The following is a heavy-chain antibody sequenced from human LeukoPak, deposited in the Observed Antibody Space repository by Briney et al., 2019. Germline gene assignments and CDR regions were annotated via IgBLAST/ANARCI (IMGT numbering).Heavy chain of an antibody. CDR1: GFTFSSYE. J-gene: IGHJ4*02. CDR3: ASNDCSSTSCYFDNFDY. D-gene: IGHD2-2*01. Sequence: GGSLRLSCAGSGFTFSSYEMTWVRQAPGKGLEWISYISSSGGTIYYADSVKGRFTISRDNAKNSLYLQMNSLRAEDTAVYYCASNDCSSTSCYFDNFDYWGQGTLVTVSS. V-gene: IGHV3-48*03. CDR2: ISSSGGTI.